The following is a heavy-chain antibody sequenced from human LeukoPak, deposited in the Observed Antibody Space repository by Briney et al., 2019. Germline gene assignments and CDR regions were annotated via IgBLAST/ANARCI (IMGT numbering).Heavy chain of an antibody. CDR3: ARTPYSSSWPNDH. V-gene: IGHV3-21*01. J-gene: IGHJ5*02. CDR1: GFTFSSYS. D-gene: IGHD6-13*01. CDR2: MSSSSRYI. Sequence: GGSLRLSCAASGFTFSSYSMNWVRQAPGKGLEWVSSMSSSSRYIYYADSVKGRFTISRDNAKNSLYLQMNSLRAEDTAVYYCARTPYSSSWPNDHWGHGTLVTVPS.